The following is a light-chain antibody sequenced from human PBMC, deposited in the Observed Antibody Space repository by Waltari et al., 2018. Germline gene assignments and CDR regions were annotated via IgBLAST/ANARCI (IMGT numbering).Light chain of an antibody. CDR3: QQYNSYSALT. CDR2: KAS. V-gene: IGKV1-5*03. Sequence: DIQMTPSPSTLSPSVGDRVTITCRASQNIASRVAWYHHKPGKAPNLLIYKASTLESGVPSRFIGSGSGTVFTLTISSLRPDDFATYYCQQYNSYSALTFGGGTRVEIK. CDR1: QNIASR. J-gene: IGKJ4*01.